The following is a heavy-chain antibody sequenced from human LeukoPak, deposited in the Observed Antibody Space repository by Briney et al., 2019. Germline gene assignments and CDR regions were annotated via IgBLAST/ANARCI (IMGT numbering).Heavy chain of an antibody. CDR1: GYTFTSYD. J-gene: IGHJ4*02. Sequence: EASVKVSCKASGYTFTSYDINWVRQATGQGLEWMGWMNPNSGNTGYAQKFQGRVTITTDESTSTAYMELSSLRSEDTAVYYCARTVVVRGVTNDYWGQGTLVTVSS. V-gene: IGHV1-8*01. CDR3: ARTVVVRGVTNDY. CDR2: MNPNSGNT. D-gene: IGHD3-10*01.